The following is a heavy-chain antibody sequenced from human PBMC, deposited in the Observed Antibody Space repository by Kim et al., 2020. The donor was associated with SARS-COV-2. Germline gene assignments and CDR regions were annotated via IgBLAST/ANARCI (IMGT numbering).Heavy chain of an antibody. J-gene: IGHJ4*02. CDR3: ARLVYYGSGSGGGDY. CDR1: GFTFSSYS. D-gene: IGHD3-10*01. V-gene: IGHV3-21*01. CDR2: ISSSSSYI. Sequence: GGSLRLSCAASGFTFSSYSMKWVRQAPGKWLEWVSSISSSSSYIYYADSVKGRFTISRDYAKNALYLQMNSLRAGHRAVYYCARLVYYGSGSGGGDYWGQGTLVTVSS.